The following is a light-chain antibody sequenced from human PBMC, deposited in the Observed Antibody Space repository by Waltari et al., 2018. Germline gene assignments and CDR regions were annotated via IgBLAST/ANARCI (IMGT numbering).Light chain of an antibody. CDR3: RIWHRGVWV. J-gene: IGLJ3*02. CDR1: RGVNVISYN. CDR2: YKAVSDK. Sequence: QAVLTQPSSLSASPGASASLTCTLRRGVNVISYNLSCYQTKAGSPPQFLLRYKAVSDKQQGAGVPSRFSESKDASANVGILLISGLRSEDEADYYCRIWHRGVWVSGGGTQLTVL. V-gene: IGLV5-45*03.